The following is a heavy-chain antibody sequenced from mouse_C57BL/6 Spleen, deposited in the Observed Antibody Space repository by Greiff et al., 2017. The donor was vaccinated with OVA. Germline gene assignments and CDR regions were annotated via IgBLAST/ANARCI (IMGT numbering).Heavy chain of an antibody. CDR3: ARAYYPYWYFDV. J-gene: IGHJ1*03. Sequence: EVHLVESGGGLVQPGGSLSLSCAASGFTFTDYYMSWVRQPPGKALEWLGFIRNKANGYTTEYSASVKGRFTISRDNSQSILYLQMNALRAEDSATYYCARAYYPYWYFDVWGTGTTVTVSS. V-gene: IGHV7-3*01. D-gene: IGHD1-1*02. CDR2: IRNKANGYTT. CDR1: GFTFTDYY.